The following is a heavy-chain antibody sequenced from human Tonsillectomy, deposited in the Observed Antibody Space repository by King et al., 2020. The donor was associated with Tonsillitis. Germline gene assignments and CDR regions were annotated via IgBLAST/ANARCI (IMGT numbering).Heavy chain of an antibody. Sequence: QLVQSGAEVKKPGESLKISCKGSGYSFTNYWIGWVRQTPGKGLEWMGIIYPGDSDTRYSPPFQGHITISADKSISTAYLQWSSLKAPDTAMYYCARHFDYGGNSPFDYWGQGTLVTVSS. CDR2: IYPGDSDT. CDR1: GYSFTNYW. CDR3: ARHFDYGGNSPFDY. V-gene: IGHV5-51*01. D-gene: IGHD4-23*01. J-gene: IGHJ4*02.